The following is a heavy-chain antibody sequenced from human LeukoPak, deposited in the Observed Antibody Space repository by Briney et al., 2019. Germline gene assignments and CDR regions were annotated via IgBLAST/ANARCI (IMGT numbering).Heavy chain of an antibody. CDR1: GGSISSYY. Sequence: KPSETLSLTCTVSGGSISSYYWSWIRQPPGKGLEWIGYIYYSGSTYYNPSLKSRVTISVDTSKNQFSLKLSSVTAADTAVYYCAREYFDYGRQPVPPHDAFDIWGQGTMVTVSS. J-gene: IGHJ3*02. CDR2: IYYSGST. V-gene: IGHV4-30-4*08. D-gene: IGHD4-17*01. CDR3: AREYFDYGRQPVPPHDAFDI.